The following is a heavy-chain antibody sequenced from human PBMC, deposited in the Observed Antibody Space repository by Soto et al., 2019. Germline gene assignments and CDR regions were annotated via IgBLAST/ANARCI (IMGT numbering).Heavy chain of an antibody. V-gene: IGHV1-69*02. CDR2: IIPILGIA. Sequence: QVQLVQSGAEVQKPGSSVKVSCKASGGTFSSYTISWVRQAPGQGLEWMGRIIPILGIANYAQKFQGRVTITADKSTSTAYMELSSLRSEDTAVYYCARGYSRYYYYMDVWGKGTTVTVSS. CDR3: ARGYSRYYYYMDV. D-gene: IGHD4-4*01. CDR1: GGTFSSYT. J-gene: IGHJ6*03.